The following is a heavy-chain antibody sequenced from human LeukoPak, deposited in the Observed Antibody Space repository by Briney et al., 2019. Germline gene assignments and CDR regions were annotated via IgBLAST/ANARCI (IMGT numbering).Heavy chain of an antibody. CDR1: GFTFGSYA. D-gene: IGHD3-22*01. CDR3: ANMYYHDSSGPKWGYYFDY. CDR2: ISGSGGST. J-gene: IGHJ4*02. V-gene: IGHV3-23*01. Sequence: PGGSLRLSCAASGFTFGSYAMSWVRQAPGKGLEWVSAISGSGGSTYYADSVKGRLTISRDNSKNTLYLQMNSLRAEDTAVYYCANMYYHDSSGPKWGYYFDYWGQGTLVTVSS.